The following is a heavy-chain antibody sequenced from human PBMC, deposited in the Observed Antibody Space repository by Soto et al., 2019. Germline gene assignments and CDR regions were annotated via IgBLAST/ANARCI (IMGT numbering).Heavy chain of an antibody. CDR1: GGSISSGGYY. CDR3: ARVPPRPGIAAAGPYYYFAY. V-gene: IGHV4-31*03. CDR2: IYYSGST. Sequence: SETLSLTCTVSGGSISSGGYYWSWIRQHPGKGLEWIGYIYYSGSTYYNPSLKSRVTISVDTSKNQFSLKLSSVTAADTAVYYCARVPPRPGIAAAGPYYYFAYWGQGSLVTVSS. J-gene: IGHJ4*02. D-gene: IGHD6-13*01.